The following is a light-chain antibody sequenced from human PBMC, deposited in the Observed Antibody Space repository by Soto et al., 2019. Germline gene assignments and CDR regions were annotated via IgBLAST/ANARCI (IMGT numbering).Light chain of an antibody. V-gene: IGLV1-44*01. J-gene: IGLJ1*01. CDR3: AAWDDSLNGCV. Sequence: QSVLTQPPSASGTPGQRVTISCSGSSSNIGTYRVSWYQHFPGTAPRLLIYSDTQRPSGVPDRFSASKSGASASLAISGLQSEDEAYFYCAAWDDSLNGCVFGTGTRSPS. CDR1: SSNIGTYR. CDR2: SDT.